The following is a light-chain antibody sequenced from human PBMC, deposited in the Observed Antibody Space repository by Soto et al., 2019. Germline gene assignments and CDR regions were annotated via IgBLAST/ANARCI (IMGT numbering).Light chain of an antibody. CDR3: SSYTSIGSLV. V-gene: IGLV2-14*01. Sequence: QSVLTQAASVSGSPGQSITISCTGTSSDIGGYNYVSWYQQHPGKATKVMIYEVSNRPSGVSNRFSGSKSGNTASLTISGLQAEDEADYYCSSYTSIGSLVFGTGTKLTVL. CDR1: SSDIGGYNY. J-gene: IGLJ1*01. CDR2: EVS.